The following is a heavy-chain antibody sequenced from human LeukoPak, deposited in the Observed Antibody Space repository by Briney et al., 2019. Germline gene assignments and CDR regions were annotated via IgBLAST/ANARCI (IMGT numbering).Heavy chain of an antibody. CDR3: AREGARHTITLRRAFDM. V-gene: IGHV4-31*03. CDR1: GGSFSSGHF. D-gene: IGHD5-24*01. CDR2: IHHNGNN. J-gene: IGHJ3*02. Sequence: SETLSLTCTVSGGSFSSGHFCSWIRQLPEKGLELIGYIHHNGNNYYNPSLKGRAIISIDTSTNQFCLRPTSVTAADTALYYCAREGARHTITLRRAFDMWGQGTLVTVSS.